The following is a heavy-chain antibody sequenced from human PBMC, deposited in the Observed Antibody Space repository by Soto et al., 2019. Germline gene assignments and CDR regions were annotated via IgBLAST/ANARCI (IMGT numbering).Heavy chain of an antibody. CDR3: ARGTYCSSTSCPLNQYVWFDP. CDR2: IIPILGIA. J-gene: IGHJ5*02. V-gene: IGHV1-69*02. D-gene: IGHD2-2*01. Sequence: QVQLVQSGAEVKKPGSSVKVSCKASGGTFSSYTISWVRQAPGQGLEWMGRIIPILGIANYAQKFQGRVTITADKSTSTAYMELSSLRSEDTAVYYCARGTYCSSTSCPLNQYVWFDPWGQGTLVTVSS. CDR1: GGTFSSYT.